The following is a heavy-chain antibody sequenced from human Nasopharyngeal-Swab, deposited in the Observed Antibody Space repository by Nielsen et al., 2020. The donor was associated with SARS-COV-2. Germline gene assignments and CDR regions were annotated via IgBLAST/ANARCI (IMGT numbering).Heavy chain of an antibody. D-gene: IGHD6-19*01. J-gene: IGHJ4*02. CDR2: ISSSSSYI. V-gene: IGHV3-21*01. CDR3: ARDRSSSGWYEVAY. CDR1: GCTFSSYS. Sequence: GESLKTSWAASGCTFSSYSMNWVRQAPGKGLEWGSSISSSSSYIYYADSVKGRFTISRDNAKNALYLQMNRLRAEDTAVYYCARDRSSSGWYEVAYWGQATLLTVSS.